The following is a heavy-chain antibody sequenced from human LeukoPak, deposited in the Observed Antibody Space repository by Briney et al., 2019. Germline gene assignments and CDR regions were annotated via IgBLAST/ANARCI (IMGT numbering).Heavy chain of an antibody. J-gene: IGHJ4*02. Sequence: SETLSLTCAVSGGSISSSNWWSWVRQPPGKGLEWIGYIYYSGSTNYNPSLKSRVTISVDTSKNQFSLKLSSVTAADTAVYYCARADTAVAKPVDFDYWGQGTLVTVSS. CDR2: IYYSGST. CDR3: ARADTAVAKPVDFDY. CDR1: GGSISSSNW. V-gene: IGHV4-4*02. D-gene: IGHD5-18*01.